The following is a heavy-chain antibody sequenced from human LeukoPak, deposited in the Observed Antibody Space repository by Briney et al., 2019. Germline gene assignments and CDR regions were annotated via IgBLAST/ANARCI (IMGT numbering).Heavy chain of an antibody. Sequence: ASVKVSCEASGYTFTSYDINWVRQATGQGLEWMGWMNPNSDNTVYAQKFQGRVTMTRNTSISTAYMELSSLRSEDTAVYYCARGLIRSGYYRYWGQGTLVTVSS. CDR3: ARGLIRSGYYRY. CDR1: GYTFTSYD. J-gene: IGHJ4*02. D-gene: IGHD3-3*01. V-gene: IGHV1-8*01. CDR2: MNPNSDNT.